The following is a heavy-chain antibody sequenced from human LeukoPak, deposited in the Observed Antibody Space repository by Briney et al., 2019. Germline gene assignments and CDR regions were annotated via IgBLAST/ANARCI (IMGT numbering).Heavy chain of an antibody. CDR1: GFTFSSYE. CDR3: ARAPMSYDSSGFGGAFDI. Sequence: PGGSLRLSCAASGFTFSSYEMNWVRQAPGKGLEWVSYISSSGSIIYYADFVKGRFTISRDNAKNSLYLQMNSLRAEDTAMYYCARAPMSYDSSGFGGAFDIWGQGTMVTVSS. D-gene: IGHD3-22*01. V-gene: IGHV3-48*03. J-gene: IGHJ3*02. CDR2: ISSSGSII.